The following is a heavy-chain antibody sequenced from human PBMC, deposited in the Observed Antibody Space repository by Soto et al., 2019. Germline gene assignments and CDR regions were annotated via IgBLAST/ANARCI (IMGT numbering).Heavy chain of an antibody. D-gene: IGHD3-10*01. Sequence: EVQLVESGGGLVQPGGSLRLSCAASGFTFSSYAMRWVRQAPGKGLEYVSAISSNGGSTYYANSVKGRFTISRDNSKNTLYLQMGSLTAEDMAVYYCARSGDSYYFDYWGQGTLVTVSS. J-gene: IGHJ4*02. CDR3: ARSGDSYYFDY. CDR2: ISSNGGST. CDR1: GFTFSSYA. V-gene: IGHV3-64*01.